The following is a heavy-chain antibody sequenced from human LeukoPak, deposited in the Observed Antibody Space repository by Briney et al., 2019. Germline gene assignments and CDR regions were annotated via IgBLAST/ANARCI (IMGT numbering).Heavy chain of an antibody. J-gene: IGHJ4*02. Sequence: SETLSLTCTVSGGSISSYYWSWIRQPPGKGLEWIGYIYYSGSTNYNPSLKSRVTISVDTSKNQFSLKLSSVTAADTAVYYCATIAVAGWVDYWGQGTLVTVSS. CDR2: IYYSGST. CDR1: GGSISSYY. CDR3: ATIAVAGWVDY. V-gene: IGHV4-59*12. D-gene: IGHD6-19*01.